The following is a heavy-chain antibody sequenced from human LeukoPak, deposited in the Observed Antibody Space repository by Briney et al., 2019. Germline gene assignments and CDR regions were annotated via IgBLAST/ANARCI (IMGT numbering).Heavy chain of an antibody. J-gene: IGHJ4*02. V-gene: IGHV3-9*01. CDR1: GFTFDDYA. CDR2: ISWNSGSI. D-gene: IGHD1-26*01. Sequence: PGRSLRLSCAASGFTFDDYAMHWVRQAPPPPLEWVSGISWNSGSIGYADSVKGRFTISRDNGNNSLYLQMNSLRAEDTAVYYCARRKLDSGSYYFDHWGQGTPVTVSS. CDR3: ARRKLDSGSYYFDH.